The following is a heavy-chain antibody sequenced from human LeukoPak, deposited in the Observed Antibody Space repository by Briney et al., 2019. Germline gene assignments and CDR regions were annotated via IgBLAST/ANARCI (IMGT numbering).Heavy chain of an antibody. CDR2: ISSSSSYI. V-gene: IGHV3-21*01. CDR1: GFTFSSYS. Sequence: GGSLRLSCAASGFTFSSYSMNWVRQAPGEGLEWVSSISSSSSYIYYADSVKGRFTISRDNAKNSLYLQMNSLRAEDTAVYYCARDYYYDSSGYYPLGFDYWGQGTLVTVSS. D-gene: IGHD3-22*01. J-gene: IGHJ4*02. CDR3: ARDYYYDSSGYYPLGFDY.